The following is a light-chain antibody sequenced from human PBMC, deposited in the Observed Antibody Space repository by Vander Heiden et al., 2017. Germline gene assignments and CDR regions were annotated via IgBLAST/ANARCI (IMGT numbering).Light chain of an antibody. CDR1: NTDIGVYNY. CDR2: EVS. J-gene: IGLJ2*01. Sequence: QSVLIQPASVSGSPGQSITISCTGSNTDIGVYNYVSWYKQVPGRPPKLIIYEVSRRPSGVSARFSASKSDNTASLTISGLQAEDEADYHCSSYSGASGGAVFGGGTKLTAL. V-gene: IGLV2-14*01. CDR3: SSYSGASGGAV.